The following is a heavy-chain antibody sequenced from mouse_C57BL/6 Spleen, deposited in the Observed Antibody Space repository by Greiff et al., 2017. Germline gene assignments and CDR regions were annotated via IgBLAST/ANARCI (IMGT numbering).Heavy chain of an antibody. CDR1: GYTFTSYW. V-gene: IGHV1-64*01. CDR3: ASIYYYVSYYAMDY. D-gene: IGHD1-1*01. CDR2: IHPNSGST. J-gene: IGHJ4*01. Sequence: QVQLQQSGAELVKPGASVKLSCKASGYTFTSYWMHWVKQRPGQGLEWIGMIHPNSGSTNYNEKFKSKATLTVDKSSSTAYMQLSSLTSEDSAVYYCASIYYYVSYYAMDYWGQGTSVTVSS.